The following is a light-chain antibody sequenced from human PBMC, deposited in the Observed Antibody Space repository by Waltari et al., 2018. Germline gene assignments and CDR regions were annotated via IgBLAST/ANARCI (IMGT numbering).Light chain of an antibody. CDR3: QHYVRLPAT. CDR2: GAS. CDR1: QSVRGS. V-gene: IGKV3-20*01. Sequence: EIVLTQSPGTLSLSPGERATLSCRASQSVRGSLAWYQQKAGKAPRLLLYGASSRATGIPDRFSGSGSGTDFSLTISRLEPEDFSVYYCQHYVRLPATFGQGTKVEI. J-gene: IGKJ1*01.